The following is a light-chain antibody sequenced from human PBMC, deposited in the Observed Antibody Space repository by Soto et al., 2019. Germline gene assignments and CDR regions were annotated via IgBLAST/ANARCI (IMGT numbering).Light chain of an antibody. CDR1: SSDVGAYNY. J-gene: IGLJ1*01. CDR2: EVS. Sequence: QSVLTQPASVSGSPGQSITISCTGTSSDVGAYNYVSWYQQYPGKAPKLMIYEVSNRPSGVSNRFSGSKSGNTASLTISGLQAEDEADYYCCSYAGDYMFVFGTGTSSPS. CDR3: CSYAGDYMFV. V-gene: IGLV2-14*01.